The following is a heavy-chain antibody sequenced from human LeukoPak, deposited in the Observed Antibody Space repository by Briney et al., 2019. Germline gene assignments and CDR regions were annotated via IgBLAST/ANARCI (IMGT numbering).Heavy chain of an antibody. D-gene: IGHD1-14*01. CDR2: IYYSGST. CDR1: GGSISSYY. J-gene: IGHJ5*02. CDR3: ARVRNLESWFDP. V-gene: IGHV4-59*01. Sequence: TSSETLSLTCTVSGGSISSYYWSWIRQPPGKGLEWIGYIYYSGSTNYNPSLKSRVTISVDTSKNQFSLKLSSVTAADTAVYYCARVRNLESWFDPWGQGTLVTVSS.